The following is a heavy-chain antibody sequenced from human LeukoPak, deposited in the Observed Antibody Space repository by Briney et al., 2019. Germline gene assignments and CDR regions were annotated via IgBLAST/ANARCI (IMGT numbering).Heavy chain of an antibody. CDR2: ISYDGSNK. D-gene: IGHD3-16*01. V-gene: IGHV3-30*04. CDR3: AKLGVRGSASAPTIAF. Sequence: GRSLRLSCAASGFTFSSYAMHWVRQAPGKGLEWVAVISYDGSNKYYADSVKGRFTISRDNSKNTLYLQMNSLRAEDTAVYYCAKLGVRGSASAPTIAF. CDR1: GFTFSSYA. J-gene: IGHJ3*01.